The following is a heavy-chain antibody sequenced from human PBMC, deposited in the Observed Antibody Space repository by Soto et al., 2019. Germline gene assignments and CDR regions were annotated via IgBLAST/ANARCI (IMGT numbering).Heavy chain of an antibody. V-gene: IGHV1-18*01. CDR2: ISGYNGNT. J-gene: IGHJ6*02. CDR3: AREYGMDV. Sequence: SVKVSCKASGYSFHTHAISWVRQAPGQGLEWVGWISGYNGNTNYAQKFQGRVTLTTDTSTKTAFMELRSLTGDDTTVYYCAREYGMDVWGQGTTVTSP. CDR1: GYSFHTHA.